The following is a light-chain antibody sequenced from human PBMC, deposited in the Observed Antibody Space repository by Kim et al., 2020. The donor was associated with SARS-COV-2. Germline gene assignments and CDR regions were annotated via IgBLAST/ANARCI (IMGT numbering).Light chain of an antibody. Sequence: SSELTQDPAVSVALGQTVRITCQVDSLRSYYATWYQQKPGQAPILVIYVKNNRPSGIPDRFSGSSSGNTASLTITGTQAGDEADYYCNSRDSNENVFFGRGTKLTVL. CDR1: SLRSYY. CDR2: VKN. J-gene: IGLJ2*01. V-gene: IGLV3-19*01. CDR3: NSRDSNENVF.